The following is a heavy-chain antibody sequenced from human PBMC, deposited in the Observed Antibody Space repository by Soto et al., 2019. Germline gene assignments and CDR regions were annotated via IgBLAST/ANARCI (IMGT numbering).Heavy chain of an antibody. CDR1: GFTFSSYA. J-gene: IGHJ4*02. CDR2: ISYDGSNK. V-gene: IGHV3-30-3*01. CDR3: ARDGGGYYFDY. Sequence: QVQLVESGGGVVQPGRSLRLSCAASGFTFSSYAMHWVRRAPGKGLEWVAVISYDGSNKYYADSVKGRFTISRDNSKNTLYLQMNSLRAEDTAVYYCARDGGGYYFDYWGQGTLVTVSS. D-gene: IGHD5-12*01.